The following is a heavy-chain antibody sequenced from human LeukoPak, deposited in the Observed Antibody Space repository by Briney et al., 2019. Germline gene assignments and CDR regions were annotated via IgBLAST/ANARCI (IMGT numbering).Heavy chain of an antibody. CDR2: MSGSGGST. CDR3: AKIFMVQEYYFDY. V-gene: IGHV3-23*01. Sequence: GGSLRLSCAASGFTFSSYAMSWVRQAPGKGLEWVSAMSGSGGSTYYADSVKGRFTISRDNSKNALYLQMNSLRAEDTAVYYCAKIFMVQEYYFDYWGQGTLVTVSS. D-gene: IGHD3-10*01. CDR1: GFTFSSYA. J-gene: IGHJ4*02.